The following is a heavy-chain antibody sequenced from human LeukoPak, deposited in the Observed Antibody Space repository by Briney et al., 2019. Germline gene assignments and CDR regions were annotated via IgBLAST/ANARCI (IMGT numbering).Heavy chain of an antibody. V-gene: IGHV3-7*01. Sequence: GGSLRLSCAASGFTFSSYWMSWVRQAPGKGLEWVANIKQDGSEKYYVDSVKGRFTISRDNAKNSLYLQMNSLRAEDTAVYYCARPANSGSCPLVDYWGQGTLVTVSS. J-gene: IGHJ4*02. CDR3: ARPANSGSCPLVDY. CDR2: IKQDGSEK. D-gene: IGHD1-26*01. CDR1: GFTFSSYW.